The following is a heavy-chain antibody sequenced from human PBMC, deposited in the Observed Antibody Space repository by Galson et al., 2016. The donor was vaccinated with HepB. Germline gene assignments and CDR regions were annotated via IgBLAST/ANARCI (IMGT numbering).Heavy chain of an antibody. CDR3: ARDRQYSSSWPRRTYYYGMDV. Sequence: LRLSCAASGFIVSSYHINWVRQAPGKGLEWVSLINSGGSTYYADSVKGRFTSSRDNSKDTVYLQMNSLRVEDAAVYYCARDRQYSSSWPRRTYYYGMDVWGQGTTVTVSS. V-gene: IGHV3-66*01. CDR1: GFIVSSYH. D-gene: IGHD6-13*01. J-gene: IGHJ6*02. CDR2: INSGGST.